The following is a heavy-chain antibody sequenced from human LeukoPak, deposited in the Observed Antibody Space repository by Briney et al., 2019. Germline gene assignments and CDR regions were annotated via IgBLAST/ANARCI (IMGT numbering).Heavy chain of an antibody. J-gene: IGHJ4*02. CDR3: AREATVTTPYFGY. V-gene: IGHV3-11*01. D-gene: IGHD4-17*01. CDR1: EFTFSDYY. CDR2: ISSSGSTI. Sequence: GGSLRLSCAASEFTFSDYYISWIRPPPRKGLEWVSYISSSGSTIYYAASVKGRFTISRDNAKNSLYLQMNSLRAEDTAVYYCAREATVTTPYFGYWGEGTLVTVSS.